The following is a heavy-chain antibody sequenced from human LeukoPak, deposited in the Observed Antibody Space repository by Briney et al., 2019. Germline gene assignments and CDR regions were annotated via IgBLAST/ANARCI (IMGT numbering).Heavy chain of an antibody. CDR2: IIPMLGTV. CDR3: ARDQKVGATPYFGMDV. J-gene: IGHJ6*02. Sequence: GASVKVSRKASGGTFSSYAISWVRQAPGQGLEWMGRIIPMLGTVNYAQKFQGRVTIIADKFTSTAYMELSSLRSEDTAVYYCARDQKVGATPYFGMDVWGQGTTVTVSS. D-gene: IGHD1-26*01. V-gene: IGHV1-69*04. CDR1: GGTFSSYA.